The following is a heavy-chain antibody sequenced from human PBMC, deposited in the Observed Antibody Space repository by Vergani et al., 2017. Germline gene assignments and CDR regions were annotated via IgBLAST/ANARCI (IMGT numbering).Heavy chain of an antibody. D-gene: IGHD4-17*01. V-gene: IGHV1-69*01. CDR1: GGTFSSSA. CDR3: ARDDYGDYRSDY. J-gene: IGHJ4*02. Sequence: QVQLVQSGAEVKKPGSSVKVSCKASGGTFSSSAISWVRQAPGQGLEWMGGIIPIFGTANHAQKFQGRVTITADESTSTAYMELSSLTSEDTAVYYCARDDYGDYRSDYWGQGTLVTVSS. CDR2: IIPIFGTA.